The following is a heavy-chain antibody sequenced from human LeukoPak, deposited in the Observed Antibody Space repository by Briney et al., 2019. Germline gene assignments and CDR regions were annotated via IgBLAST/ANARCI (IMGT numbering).Heavy chain of an antibody. J-gene: IGHJ4*02. V-gene: IGHV3-21*01. D-gene: IGHD6-19*01. CDR2: ISSSSSYI. Sequence: GGPLRLSCAASGFTFSSYSMNWVRQAPGKGLEWVSSISSSSSYIYYADSVKGRFTISRDNAKNSLYLQMNSLRAEDTAVYYCARGVEVAVPFDYWGQGTLVTVSS. CDR1: GFTFSSYS. CDR3: ARGVEVAVPFDY.